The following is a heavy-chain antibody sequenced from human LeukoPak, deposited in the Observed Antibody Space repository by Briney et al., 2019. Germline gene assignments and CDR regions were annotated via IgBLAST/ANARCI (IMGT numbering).Heavy chain of an antibody. CDR3: AKDVLEITGTTY. J-gene: IGHJ4*02. V-gene: IGHV3-23*01. CDR2: ISGSGGST. Sequence: GGSLRLSYAASGFTFSTYAMSWVRRAPGKGLEWVSAISGSGGSTYYADSVKGRFTISRDNSKNTLYLQMNSLRAEDTAVYYCAKDVLEITGTTYWGQGTLVTVSS. CDR1: GFTFSTYA. D-gene: IGHD1-7*01.